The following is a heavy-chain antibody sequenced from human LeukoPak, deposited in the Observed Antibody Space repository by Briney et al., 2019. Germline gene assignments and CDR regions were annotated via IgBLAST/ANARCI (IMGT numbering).Heavy chain of an antibody. Sequence: PGGSLRLSCVASGFTFSSYGLSWVRQAPGKGLEWVSTISGSGGSTYYADSVKGRFTFSRDNSKNTVSLQMESLRAEDTALYYCAKDYAVGSIDYWGQGTLVTVSS. V-gene: IGHV3-23*01. CDR2: ISGSGGST. J-gene: IGHJ4*02. CDR1: GFTFSSYG. CDR3: AKDYAVGSIDY. D-gene: IGHD3-16*01.